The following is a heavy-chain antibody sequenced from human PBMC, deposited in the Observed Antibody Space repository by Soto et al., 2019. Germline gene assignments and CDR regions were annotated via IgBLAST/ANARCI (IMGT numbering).Heavy chain of an antibody. D-gene: IGHD2-8*01. CDR1: GFTFSSYS. CDR3: ARDGTAVPAAISRTEPELGYCTNGVCYNYGMDV. Sequence: EVQLVESGGGLVKPGGSLRLSCAASGFTFSSYSMNWVRQAPGKGLEWVSSISSSSSYIYYADSVKGRFTISRDNAKNSLYLQMNSLRAEDTAVYYCARDGTAVPAAISRTEPELGYCTNGVCYNYGMDVWGQGTTVTVSS. CDR2: ISSSSSYI. V-gene: IGHV3-21*01. J-gene: IGHJ6*02.